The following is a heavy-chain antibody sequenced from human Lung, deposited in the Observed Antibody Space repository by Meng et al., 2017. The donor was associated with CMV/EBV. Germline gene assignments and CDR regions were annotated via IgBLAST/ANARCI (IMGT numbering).Heavy chain of an antibody. CDR2: FRYSRDT. CDR1: SISSDNYF. Sequence: SISSDNYFWRWIRLPPGKGLEWVGYFRYSRDTYSIPSLQSRLTVTFDTSKNQFSLRLTSVTAADTAVYYCVRGLYYLAGDGYYYDFWGPGTLVTVSS. V-gene: IGHV4-30-4*01. CDR3: VRGLYYLAGDGYYYDF. J-gene: IGHJ4*02. D-gene: IGHD2-21*01.